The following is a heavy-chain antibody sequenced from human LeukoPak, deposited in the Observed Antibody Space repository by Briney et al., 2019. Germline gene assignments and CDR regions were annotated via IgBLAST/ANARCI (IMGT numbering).Heavy chain of an antibody. CDR2: IIPIFGTA. D-gene: IGHD2-21*02. CDR3: ARGVLAYCGGDCYHNWFDP. V-gene: IGHV1-69*05. CDR1: GGTFGSYA. J-gene: IGHJ5*02. Sequence: SVKVSCKASGGTFGSYAISWVRQAPGQGLEWMGRIIPIFGTANYAQKFQGRVTITTDESTSTAYMELSSLRSEDTAVYYCARGVLAYCGGDCYHNWFDPWGQGTLVTVSS.